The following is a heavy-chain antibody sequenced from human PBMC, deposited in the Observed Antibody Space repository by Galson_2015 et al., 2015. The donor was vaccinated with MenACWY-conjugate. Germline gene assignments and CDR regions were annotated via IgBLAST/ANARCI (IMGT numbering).Heavy chain of an antibody. Sequence: SLRLSCAASGFTVSSNYMSWVRQAPGKGLEWVSVIYAGGTTYYADSVKDRFSISRDNSKNSVFLQMNSLRAEDTAVYYCARDHLVMAASNIGGGWYFDLWGRGTLVTVSS. J-gene: IGHJ2*01. CDR3: ARDHLVMAASNIGGGWYFDL. CDR2: IYAGGTT. D-gene: IGHD6-13*01. CDR1: GFTVSSNY. V-gene: IGHV3-66*01.